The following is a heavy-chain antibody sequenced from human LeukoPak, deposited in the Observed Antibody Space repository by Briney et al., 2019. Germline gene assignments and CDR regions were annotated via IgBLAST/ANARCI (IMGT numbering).Heavy chain of an antibody. CDR1: AFIFSGHW. J-gene: IGHJ4*02. V-gene: IGHV3-74*01. CDR2: INSDGSSA. CDR3: AIGVVITTAFDN. Sequence: GGSLRLSCEGSAFIFSGHWMNWVRQTPGKGLVWVSGINSDGSSATYAGSVKGRFTISRDNAKNTLYLEMNSLRAEDMAVYYCAIGVVITTAFDNWGQGTLVTVSS. D-gene: IGHD3-22*01.